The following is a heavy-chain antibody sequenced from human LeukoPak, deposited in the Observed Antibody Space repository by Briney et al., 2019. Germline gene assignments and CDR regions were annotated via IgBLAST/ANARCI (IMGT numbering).Heavy chain of an antibody. V-gene: IGHV1-2*04. D-gene: IGHD3-10*01. CDR1: GYTFTGYY. CDR2: INPNSGGT. Sequence: ASVKVSCKASGYTFTGYYVHWVRQAPGQGLEWMGWINPNSGGTNYAQKFQGWVTMTRDTSISTAYMELSRLRSDDTAVYYCARGLRSYYIVGGFYYGMDVWGQGTTVTVSS. J-gene: IGHJ6*02. CDR3: ARGLRSYYIVGGFYYGMDV.